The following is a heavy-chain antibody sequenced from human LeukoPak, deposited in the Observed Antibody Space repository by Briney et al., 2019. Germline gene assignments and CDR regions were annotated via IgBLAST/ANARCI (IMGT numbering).Heavy chain of an antibody. CDR1: GFSVSSNYA. D-gene: IGHD3-22*01. J-gene: IGHJ4*02. Sequence: GGPLRLSCAASGFSVSSNYAMSWVRQAPGKGLEWVANIKQDGSEKYYVDSVKGRFTISRDNAENSLYLQMNSLRAEDTAVYYCARVGSYDSSGYYHPPFDYWGQGTLVTVSS. V-gene: IGHV3-7*01. CDR2: IKQDGSEK. CDR3: ARVGSYDSSGYYHPPFDY.